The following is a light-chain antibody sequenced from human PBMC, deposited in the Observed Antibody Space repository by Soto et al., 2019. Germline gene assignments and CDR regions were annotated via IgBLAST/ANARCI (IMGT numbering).Light chain of an antibody. CDR3: QTGGTPAV. CDR1: SGHSSYA. CDR2: LNSDGSH. V-gene: IGLV4-69*01. Sequence: QPVLTQSPSASASLGASVKLTCTLSSGHSSYAIAWHQQQPEKGPRYLMKLNSDGSHSKGDGIPDRFSGSSSGAERYLTISRLQSEDEADYYCQTGGTPAVFRGGTQLTVL. J-gene: IGLJ7*01.